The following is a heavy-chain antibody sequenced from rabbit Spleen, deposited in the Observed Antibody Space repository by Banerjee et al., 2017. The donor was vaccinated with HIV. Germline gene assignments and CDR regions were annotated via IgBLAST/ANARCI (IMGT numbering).Heavy chain of an antibody. CDR2: IDTSSGNT. D-gene: IGHD8-1*01. J-gene: IGHJ3*01. Sequence: QEQLEESGGGLVKPEGSLTLTCKASGFDLSSYYYMCWVRQAPGKGLELIACIDTSSGNTWYASWVNGRFTISRSTSLNTVDLKMTSLTAADTATYFCARGVLVVVTPTRLDLWGPGTLVT. V-gene: IGHV1S43*01. CDR3: ARGVLVVVTPTRLDL. CDR1: GFDLSSYYY.